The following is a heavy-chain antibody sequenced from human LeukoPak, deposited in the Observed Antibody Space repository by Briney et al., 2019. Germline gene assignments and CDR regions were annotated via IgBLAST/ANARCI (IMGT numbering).Heavy chain of an antibody. Sequence: SETLSLTCSVSGYSISRGYYWGWIRQSPGKGLEWIGIIYHSGSTYYNPSLKSRVTISVDTSKNQFSLKLSSVTAADTAVYYCARETLDWFGELLRTFPNGYNWFDPWGQGTLVTVSS. CDR2: IYHSGST. D-gene: IGHD3-10*01. V-gene: IGHV4-38-2*02. CDR1: GYSISRGYY. CDR3: ARETLDWFGELLRTFPNGYNWFDP. J-gene: IGHJ5*02.